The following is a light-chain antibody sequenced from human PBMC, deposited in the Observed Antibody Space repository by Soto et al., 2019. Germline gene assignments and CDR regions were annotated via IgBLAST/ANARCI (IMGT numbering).Light chain of an antibody. CDR2: NVS. Sequence: QSVLTQPASVSGTPGQSITISCTGSSSDVGGDNYVSWYQQHPGKATKLMIYNVSNRPSGVYNCSPGYKSGNTAPLTSSRLQDDDEDDYYGSWYNSSRTVVFGGGTKLTVL. CDR3: SWYNSSRTVV. J-gene: IGLJ2*01. V-gene: IGLV2-14*01. CDR1: SSDVGGDNY.